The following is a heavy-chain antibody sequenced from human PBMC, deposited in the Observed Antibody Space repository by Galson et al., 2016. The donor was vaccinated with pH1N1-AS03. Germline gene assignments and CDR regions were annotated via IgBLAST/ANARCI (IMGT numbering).Heavy chain of an antibody. Sequence: SLRLSCSASGFTFSDFAMHWVRQAPGKGLDWVAVISYDGSNKYYEDSVKGRFTISRDSYKNTLYLQMNSLRPEDTAMYYCARDYIVGATRGAGTFDVWGHGTMVTAAS. CDR3: ARDYIVGATRGAGTFDV. CDR1: GFTFSDFA. CDR2: ISYDGSNK. V-gene: IGHV3-30-3*01. J-gene: IGHJ3*01. D-gene: IGHD1-26*01.